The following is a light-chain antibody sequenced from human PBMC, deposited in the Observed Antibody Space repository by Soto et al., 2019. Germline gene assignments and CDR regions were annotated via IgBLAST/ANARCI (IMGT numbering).Light chain of an antibody. J-gene: IGKJ3*01. CDR3: QQYYSYPFT. Sequence: AIRMTQSQSSFSASTGDRVTITCRASQGISSYLAWYQQKPGKAPKLLIYAASTLQSGVPSRFSGSGSGTDFTLTISCLQSEDFATYYCQQYYSYPFTFGPGTKVDI. CDR1: QGISSY. V-gene: IGKV1-8*01. CDR2: AAS.